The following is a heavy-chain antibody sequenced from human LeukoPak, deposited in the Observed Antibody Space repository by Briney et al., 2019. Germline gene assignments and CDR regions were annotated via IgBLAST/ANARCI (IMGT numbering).Heavy chain of an antibody. D-gene: IGHD4-11*01. CDR1: GLTVSSNF. CDR2: ISSSSSYI. Sequence: GGSLRLSCAATGLTVSSNFMSWVRQAPGKGLEWVSSISSSSSYIYYADSVKGRFTISRDNAKNSLYLQMNSLRAEDTAVYYCAREVTTSGIGDYWGQGTLVTVSS. J-gene: IGHJ4*02. CDR3: AREVTTSGIGDY. V-gene: IGHV3-21*01.